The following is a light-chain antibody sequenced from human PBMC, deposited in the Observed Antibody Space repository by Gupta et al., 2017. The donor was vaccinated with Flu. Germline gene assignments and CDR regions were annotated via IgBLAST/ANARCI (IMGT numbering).Light chain of an antibody. CDR1: QDISKY. J-gene: IGKJ4*01. Sequence: PSSLSASVGDRVTITCQASQDISKYLNWYQQKQGKAPKLLIYDASNLEIGVPSRFSGVGSGTDFTFIISSLQPEDVATYYCQRYEDLPLTFGGGTKVEIK. CDR3: QRYEDLPLT. CDR2: DAS. V-gene: IGKV1-33*01.